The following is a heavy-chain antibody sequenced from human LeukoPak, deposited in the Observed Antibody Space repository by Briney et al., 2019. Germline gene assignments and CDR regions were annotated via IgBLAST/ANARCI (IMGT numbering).Heavy chain of an antibody. J-gene: IGHJ4*02. CDR2: ISSSGSTI. CDR3: ARGCGYDILTGYYPGGEYFDY. Sequence: GGSLRLSCAASGFTFSSYEMNWVRQALGKGLEWVSYISSSGSTIYYADSVKGRFTISRDNAKNSLYLQMNSLRAEDTAVYYCARGCGYDILTGYYPGGEYFDYWGQGTLVTVSS. V-gene: IGHV3-48*03. CDR1: GFTFSSYE. D-gene: IGHD3-9*01.